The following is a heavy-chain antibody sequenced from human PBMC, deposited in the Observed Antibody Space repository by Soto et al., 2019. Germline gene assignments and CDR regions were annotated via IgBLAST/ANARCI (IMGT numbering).Heavy chain of an antibody. D-gene: IGHD1-26*01. CDR2: IYSGGST. CDR1: GFTVSSNY. Sequence: GGSLRLSCAATGFTVSSNYMSWVRQAPGKGLEWVSVIYSGGSTYYADSVKGRFTISRDNSKNTLYLQMNSLRAEDTAVYYCAKVPAYYSGSYSSTFDWGQGTRVTVSS. J-gene: IGHJ4*02. CDR3: AKVPAYYSGSYSSTFD. V-gene: IGHV3-53*05.